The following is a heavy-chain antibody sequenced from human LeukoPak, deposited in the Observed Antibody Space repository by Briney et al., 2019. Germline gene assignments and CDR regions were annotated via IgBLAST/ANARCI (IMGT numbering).Heavy chain of an antibody. J-gene: IGHJ4*02. CDR3: VKDRGDGYKYFDY. CDR2: ISSNGGST. CDR1: GFTFSSYA. D-gene: IGHD5-24*01. Sequence: GGSLRLSCSASGFTFSSYAMHWVRQAPGKGLEYVSAISSNGGSTYYADSVKGRFTISRDNSKNTLYLQMSSLRAEDTAVYYCVKDRGDGYKYFDYWGQGTLVTVSS. V-gene: IGHV3-64D*06.